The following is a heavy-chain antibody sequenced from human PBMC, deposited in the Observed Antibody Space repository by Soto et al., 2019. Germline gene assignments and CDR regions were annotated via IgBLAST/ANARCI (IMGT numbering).Heavy chain of an antibody. CDR1: GYTFTSYY. D-gene: IGHD2-15*01. V-gene: IGHV1-46*03. J-gene: IGHJ4*02. CDR2: INPSGGST. Sequence: QVQLVQSGAEVKKPGASVKVSCKASGYTFTSYYMHWVRQAPGQGLEWMGIINPSGGSTSYAQKFPGRITMTRDTYTSTGYMELSSLSSEDTAVYYRARGGILVVVAPDQVDYWGQGTLVTVSS. CDR3: ARGGILVVVAPDQVDY.